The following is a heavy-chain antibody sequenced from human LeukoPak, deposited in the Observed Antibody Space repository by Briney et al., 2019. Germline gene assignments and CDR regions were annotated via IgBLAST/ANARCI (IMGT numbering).Heavy chain of an antibody. CDR3: ARDVSPPYGGNSFSFDS. CDR1: GGSISSYY. D-gene: IGHD4-23*01. CDR2: IYYSGST. Sequence: MASETLSLTCTVSGGSISSYYWSWIRQPPGKGLEWIGYIYYSGSTNYNPSLKSRVTISVDTSKNQFSLKLSSVTAADTAVYYCARDVSPPYGGNSFSFDSWGQGSLVTVSS. J-gene: IGHJ4*02. V-gene: IGHV4-59*01.